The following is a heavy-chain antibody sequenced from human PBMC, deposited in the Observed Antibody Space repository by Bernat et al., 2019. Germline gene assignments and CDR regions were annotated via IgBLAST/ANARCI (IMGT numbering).Heavy chain of an antibody. CDR2: IWYDGSNK. Sequence: QVQLVESGGGVVQPGRSLRLSCAASGFTFSSYDMHWVRQAPGKGLEWVAVIWYDGSNKNYADSVKGRFTISRDNSKNTLYLQMNSLRAEDTAVYYCARGRVQLVLYCFDYWDQGALVTVS. D-gene: IGHD6-6*01. CDR3: ARGRVQLVLYCFDY. CDR1: GFTFSSYD. V-gene: IGHV3-33*01. J-gene: IGHJ4*02.